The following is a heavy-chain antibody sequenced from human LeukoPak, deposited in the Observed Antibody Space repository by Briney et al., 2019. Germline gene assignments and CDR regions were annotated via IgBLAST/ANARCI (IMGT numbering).Heavy chain of an antibody. J-gene: IGHJ6*03. CDR3: AREQWLVLRDRWLHFYYYYYMDV. V-gene: IGHV4-4*07. CDR1: GVSISSYY. D-gene: IGHD6-19*01. CDR2: IYTSGST. Sequence: SETLSLTCTVSGVSISSYYWSWIRQPAGKGLEWIGRIYTSGSTNYNPSLKSRVTMSVDTSKNQFSLKLSSVTAADTAVYYCAREQWLVLRDRWLHFYYYYYMDVWGKGTTVTVSS.